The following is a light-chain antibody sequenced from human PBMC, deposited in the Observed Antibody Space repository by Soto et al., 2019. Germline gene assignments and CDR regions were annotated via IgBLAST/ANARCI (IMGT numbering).Light chain of an antibody. V-gene: IGLV2-14*01. CDR3: SSDISSSAPYV. CDR1: TSDIGGYNY. J-gene: IGLJ1*01. Sequence: QSVLTQPASVSGSPGQSITISCTGTTSDIGGYNYVSWYQQHPGKAPKLMIYDVTRRPSGVSNRFSGSKSGNTASLTISGIQAEDEADYYCSSDISSSAPYVFGTGTKLTVL. CDR2: DVT.